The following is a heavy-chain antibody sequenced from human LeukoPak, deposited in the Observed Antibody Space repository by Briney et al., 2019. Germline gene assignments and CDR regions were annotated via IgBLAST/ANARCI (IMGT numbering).Heavy chain of an antibody. J-gene: IGHJ4*02. CDR1: GFTFSGSA. D-gene: IGHD6-13*01. V-gene: IGHV3-73*01. Sequence: PGGSLRLSCAAPGFTFSGSAMHWVRQASGKGLEWVGRIRSKANSYATAYAASVKGRFTISRDDSKNTAYLQMNSLKTEDTAVYYCTRYTSIAAAGNGYWGQGTLVTVSS. CDR3: TRYTSIAAAGNGY. CDR2: IRSKANSYAT.